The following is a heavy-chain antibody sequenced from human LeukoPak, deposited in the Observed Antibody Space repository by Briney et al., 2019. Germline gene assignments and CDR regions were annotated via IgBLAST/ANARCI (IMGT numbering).Heavy chain of an antibody. D-gene: IGHD1/OR15-1a*01. J-gene: IGHJ4*02. Sequence: PGRSLTLSCAASGFTFSSYAMHWVRQAPGKGLEWIGGINYNGGTYYNPSLKSRVTISADTSKNQCSLKLSSVTAADTAVYYCARYAPGTTMDQWGQGSLVTVSS. CDR2: INYNGGT. CDR1: GFTFSSYAMH. CDR3: ARYAPGTTMDQ. V-gene: IGHV4-59*05.